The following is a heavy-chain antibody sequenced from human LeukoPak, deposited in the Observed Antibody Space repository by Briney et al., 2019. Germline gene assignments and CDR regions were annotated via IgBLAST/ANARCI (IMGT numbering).Heavy chain of an antibody. CDR1: GYSFTSYW. Sequence: GGSLKISCKGSGYSFTSYWIGWVRQMPGKGLEWMGIIYPGDSDTRYSPSFQGQVTISADKSISTAYLQWSSLKASDTAMYYCASTTTVTTFSSDYYYMDVWGKGTTVTVSS. J-gene: IGHJ6*03. CDR3: ASTTTVTTFSSDYYYMDV. CDR2: IYPGDSDT. D-gene: IGHD4-17*01. V-gene: IGHV5-51*01.